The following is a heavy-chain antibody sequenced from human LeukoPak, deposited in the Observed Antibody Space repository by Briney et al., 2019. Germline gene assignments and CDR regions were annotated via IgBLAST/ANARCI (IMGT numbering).Heavy chain of an antibody. Sequence: GASVKVSCKASGYTFTSYGISWVRQAPGQGLEWMGWISAYNGNTNYAQKLQGRVTMTTDTSTSTAYMELSSLRSEDTAVYYCARAPSLNDAFDIWGQGTMVTVSS. CDR3: ARAPSLNDAFDI. J-gene: IGHJ3*02. CDR1: GYTFTSYG. V-gene: IGHV1-18*01. CDR2: ISAYNGNT.